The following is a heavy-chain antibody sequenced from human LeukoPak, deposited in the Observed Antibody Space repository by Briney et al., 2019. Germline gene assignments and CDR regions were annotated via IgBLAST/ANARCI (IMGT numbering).Heavy chain of an antibody. CDR2: IYYSGST. D-gene: IGHD5/OR15-5a*01. Sequence: PSETLSLTCTVSGGSISSSSYYWGWLRQPPGKGLEWIGSIYYSGSTYYNPSLKSRVTISVDTSKNQFSLKLSSVTAADTAVYYCARGKTALSRSYYYYYMDVWGKGTTVTVSS. CDR3: ARGKTALSRSYYYYYMDV. CDR1: GGSISSSSYY. V-gene: IGHV4-39*07. J-gene: IGHJ6*03.